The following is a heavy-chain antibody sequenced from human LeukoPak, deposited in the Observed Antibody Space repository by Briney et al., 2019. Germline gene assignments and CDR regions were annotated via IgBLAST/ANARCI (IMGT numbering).Heavy chain of an antibody. CDR3: ASTVVPWVY. CDR1: GFTFSTYS. V-gene: IGHV3-48*01. D-gene: IGHD4-23*01. Sequence: GGSLRLSCAASGFTFSTYSMNWVRQAPGKGLERVSCISSSGSIVYSADSVRGRFTISRDNAKNSLYLQMNSLRAEDTAIYYCASTVVPWVYWGQGTLVTVSS. J-gene: IGHJ4*02. CDR2: ISSSGSIV.